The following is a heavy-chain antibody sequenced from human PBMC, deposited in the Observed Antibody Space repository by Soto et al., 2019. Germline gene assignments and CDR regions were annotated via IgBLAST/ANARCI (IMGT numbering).Heavy chain of an antibody. CDR3: ASGDFWSDNHPLYDFDY. Sequence: VKVSCKASGGTFSSYAISWVRQAPGQGLEWMGGIIPIFGTANYAQKFQGRVTITADKSTSTAYMELSSLRSEDTAVYYCASGDFWSDNHPLYDFDYWGQGTLVTVSS. D-gene: IGHD3-3*01. CDR1: GGTFSSYA. CDR2: IIPIFGTA. J-gene: IGHJ4*02. V-gene: IGHV1-69*06.